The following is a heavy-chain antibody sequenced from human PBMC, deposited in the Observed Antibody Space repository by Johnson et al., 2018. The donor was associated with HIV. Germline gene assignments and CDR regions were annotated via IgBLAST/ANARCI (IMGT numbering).Heavy chain of an antibody. V-gene: IGHV3-66*02. CDR1: GFTVSNNY. CDR2: IYSGGTT. Sequence: VQLVESGGGLVQPGGSLRLACAASGFTVSNNYMSWVRQAPGKGLEWVSIIYSGGTTNYADSVKGRFTISRDTSQNTGVLQMNSLRAEDTAVYYCARDRARDAFDVWGQGTMVTVSS. J-gene: IGHJ3*01. CDR3: ARDRARDAFDV.